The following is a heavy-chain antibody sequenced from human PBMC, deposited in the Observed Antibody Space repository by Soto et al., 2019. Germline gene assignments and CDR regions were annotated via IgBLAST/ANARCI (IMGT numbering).Heavy chain of an antibody. CDR2: ISGSGGST. D-gene: IGHD2-2*01. J-gene: IGHJ4*02. CDR1: GFTFSSYA. V-gene: IGHV3-23*01. CDR3: AKAKPPYCSSTSCSADFAY. Sequence: TGGSLRLSCAASGFTFSSYAMSWVRQAPGKGLEWVSAISGSGGSTYYADSVKGRFTISRDNSKNTLYLQMNSLRAEDTAVYYCAKAKPPYCSSTSCSADFAYWGQGTLVTVSS.